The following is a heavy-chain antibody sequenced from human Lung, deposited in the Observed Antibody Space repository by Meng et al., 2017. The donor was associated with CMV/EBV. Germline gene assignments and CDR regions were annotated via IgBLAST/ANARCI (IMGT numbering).Heavy chain of an antibody. D-gene: IGHD2-15*01. Sequence: SXTLSLXCAVYGGSFSGFYWSWIRQPPGKGLEWIGAISHSGSTNYKPSLKSRVTISVDTSKNQFSLKLNSLTAADTAVYYCARGMGSPPRSKLLGSRRTRDFYYGLDVWXRGTAVTVSS. CDR1: GGSFSGFY. V-gene: IGHV4-34*01. CDR3: ARGMGSPPRSKLLGSRRTRDFYYGLDV. J-gene: IGHJ6*02. CDR2: ISHSGST.